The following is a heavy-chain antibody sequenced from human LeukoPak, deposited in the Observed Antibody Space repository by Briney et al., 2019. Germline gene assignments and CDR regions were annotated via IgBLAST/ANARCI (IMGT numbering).Heavy chain of an antibody. D-gene: IGHD3-10*01. CDR2: INPNSGGT. CDR1: GYTFTSYY. V-gene: IGHV1-2*02. Sequence: GASRKVSCKASGYTFTSYYMHWVRQAPGPRLEWRGWINPNSGGTNYAQKLQGRVTMTRDTSISTAYMELSRLRSDDTAVYYCARDRYYGSGSYHHHDAFDIWGQGTMVTVSS. CDR3: ARDRYYGSGSYHHHDAFDI. J-gene: IGHJ3*02.